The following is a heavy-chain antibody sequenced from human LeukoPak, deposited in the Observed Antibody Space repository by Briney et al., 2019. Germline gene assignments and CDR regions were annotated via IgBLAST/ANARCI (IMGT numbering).Heavy chain of an antibody. V-gene: IGHV3-23*01. CDR1: GFTFSSDA. CDR3: AKPSARGELAQSPFDY. Sequence: GGSLRLSCAASGFTFSSDAMSWVRQAPGKGLEWVSVISGSGDKTYYAVSVKGRFTISRDNPKNTLYLQMNSLRAEDTAVYYCAKPSARGELAQSPFDYWGQGTLVTVSS. J-gene: IGHJ4*02. D-gene: IGHD1-26*01. CDR2: ISGSGDKT.